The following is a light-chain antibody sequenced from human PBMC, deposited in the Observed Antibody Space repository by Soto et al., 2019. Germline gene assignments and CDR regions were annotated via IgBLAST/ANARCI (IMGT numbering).Light chain of an antibody. J-gene: IGKJ5*01. CDR2: LGS. CDR1: QSLLYSNGYTY. V-gene: IGKV2-28*01. Sequence: DIVMTQSPLSLPVTPGEPASISFRSSQSLLYSNGYTYLDWYLQKPGQSPQLLIYLGSNRDSGVPDRFSGGGSGTDFTLRISRVEAEDVGVYYCLVGTHGVTFGQGTRLEIK. CDR3: LVGTHGVT.